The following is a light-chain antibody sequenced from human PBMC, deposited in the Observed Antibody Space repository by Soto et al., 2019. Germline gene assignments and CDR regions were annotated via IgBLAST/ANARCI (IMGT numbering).Light chain of an antibody. CDR2: DAS. CDR3: PQRSNWLT. J-gene: IGKJ4*01. Sequence: DIVLTQSTATLSLSPGERSTLSRRASQSVSSYLAWYQQKPGQSPRLLIYDASNRATGIPARFSGSGSGTDFTLTISSLEPEDFAVYYCPQRSNWLTVGGGTKVDIK. V-gene: IGKV3-11*01. CDR1: QSVSSY.